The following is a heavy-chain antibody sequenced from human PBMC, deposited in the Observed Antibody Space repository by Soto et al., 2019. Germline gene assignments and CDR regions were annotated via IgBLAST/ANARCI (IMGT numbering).Heavy chain of an antibody. CDR2: ISAYNGNT. CDR3: ARDGESGHVVSYYDMDV. CDR1: GYTFTSYG. J-gene: IGHJ6*03. Sequence: ASVKVSCKASGYTFTSYGISWVRQAPGQGLEWMGWISAYNGNTNYAQKLQGRVTMTTDTSTSTAYMELRSLRSDDTAVYYCARDGESGHVVSYYDMDVWGKGTTVTGSS. V-gene: IGHV1-18*01. D-gene: IGHD2-15*01.